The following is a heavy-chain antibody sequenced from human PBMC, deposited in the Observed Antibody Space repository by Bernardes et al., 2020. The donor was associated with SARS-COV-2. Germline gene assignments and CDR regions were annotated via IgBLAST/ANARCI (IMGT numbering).Heavy chain of an antibody. CDR2: ISKDGTNE. D-gene: IGHD4-4*01. CDR1: GFTFSSHA. Sequence: GGSLRLSCAASGFTFSSHAMHWVRQAPGTGLEWLSAISKDGTNEYYTDSVKGRFTISRDKSKNTLFLHMSSLRPEDTAVYYCARDMFAVRSYINSGGVDYWGQGTLATVSS. J-gene: IGHJ4*02. CDR3: ARDMFAVRSYINSGGVDY. V-gene: IGHV3-30-3*01.